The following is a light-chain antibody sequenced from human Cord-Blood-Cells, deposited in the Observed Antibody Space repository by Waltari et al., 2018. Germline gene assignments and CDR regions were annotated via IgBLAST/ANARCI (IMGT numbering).Light chain of an antibody. J-gene: IGKJ1*01. CDR3: QQYGSSPPT. Sequence: EIVLTQSPGTLSLSPGERATLSCRASQCVSSSYLAWYQQKPGPAPRLLIYGASSRATGIPDRFSGSGSGTDFTLTISRLEPEDFAVYYCQQYGSSPPTFGQGTKVEIK. CDR2: GAS. V-gene: IGKV3-20*01. CDR1: QCVSSSY.